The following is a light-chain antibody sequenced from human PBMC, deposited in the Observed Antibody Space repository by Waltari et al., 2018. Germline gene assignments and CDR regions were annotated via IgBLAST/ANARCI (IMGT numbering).Light chain of an antibody. CDR2: EGS. Sequence: QSALTQPASVSGSPGQSITISCTGTSSDVGSYNLVSWYQQHPGKAPKLMVYEGSKRPSGVSTRFSGSKSGNTASLTISGLQADDEADYYCCSYAPSSTVWVFGGGTKLTVL. V-gene: IGLV2-23*01. J-gene: IGLJ3*02. CDR1: SSDVGSYNL. CDR3: CSYAPSSTVWV.